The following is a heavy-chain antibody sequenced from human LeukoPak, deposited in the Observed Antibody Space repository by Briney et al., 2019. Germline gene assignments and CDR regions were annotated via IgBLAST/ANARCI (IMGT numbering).Heavy chain of an antibody. J-gene: IGHJ4*02. CDR2: INHSGST. Sequence: SETLSLTCAVYGGSFSGYYWSWIRQPPGKGLEWIGEINHSGSTIYNPSLKSRVTISVDTSKNQFSLRLTSVTAADTAVYYCARWGNVAAAIGLEKYYFDYWGQGTLVTVSS. CDR1: GGSFSGYY. D-gene: IGHD2-2*02. CDR3: ARWGNVAAAIGLEKYYFDY. V-gene: IGHV4-34*01.